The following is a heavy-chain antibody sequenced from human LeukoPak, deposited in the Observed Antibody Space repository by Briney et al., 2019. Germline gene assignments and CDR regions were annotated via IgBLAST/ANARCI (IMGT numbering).Heavy chain of an antibody. V-gene: IGHV4-34*01. D-gene: IGHD2-15*01. CDR3: ARGAWATRLGS. J-gene: IGHJ4*02. CDR2: IYESGST. Sequence: ETLSLTCAVYGEPLNSYYWSWIRQPPGKGLEWIGEIYESGSTGYNPSLKSRVTISMVPSKQQFSLSLTSVTAADTAVYYCARGAWATRLGSWGLGTPVIVSS. CDR1: GEPLNSYY.